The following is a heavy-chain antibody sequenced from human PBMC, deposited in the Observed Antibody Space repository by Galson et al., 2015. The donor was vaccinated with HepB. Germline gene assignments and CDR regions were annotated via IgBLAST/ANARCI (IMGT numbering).Heavy chain of an antibody. D-gene: IGHD3-10*01. V-gene: IGHV3-30*03. CDR1: GFTFSSYG. Sequence: SLRLSCAASGFTFSSYGMHWVRQAPGKGLEWVAVISYDGSNKYYADSVKGRFTISRDNSKNTLYLQMNSLRAEDTAVYYCARGRRWFGELLHYFDYWGQGTLVTVSS. CDR2: ISYDGSNK. CDR3: ARGRRWFGELLHYFDY. J-gene: IGHJ4*02.